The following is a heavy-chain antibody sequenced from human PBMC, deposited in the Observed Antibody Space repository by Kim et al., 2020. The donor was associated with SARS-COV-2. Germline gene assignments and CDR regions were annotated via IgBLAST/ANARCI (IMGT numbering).Heavy chain of an antibody. D-gene: IGHD5-12*01. Sequence: GGSLRLSCAASGFTFSSYAMHWVRQAPGKGLEWVAVISYDGSNKYYADSVKGRFTISRDNSKNTLYLQMNSLRAEDTAVYYCARDPFSGYDYYYYGMDVWGQGTTVTVSS. V-gene: IGHV3-30*04. CDR1: GFTFSSYA. CDR3: ARDPFSGYDYYYYGMDV. J-gene: IGHJ6*02. CDR2: ISYDGSNK.